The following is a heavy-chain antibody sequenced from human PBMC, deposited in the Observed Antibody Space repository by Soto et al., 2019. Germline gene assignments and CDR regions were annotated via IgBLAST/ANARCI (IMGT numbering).Heavy chain of an antibody. CDR2: ISSSGTNI. CDR3: ARDPRSDSNLDY. Sequence: GGSLRLSCAASGFSVSTYSMNWVRQAPGKGLEWVSSISSSGTNIYYADSVKGRFTISRDNAKNSLYLQMSSLRAEDTAMYYFARDPRSDSNLDYWGRGTLLTVSS. V-gene: IGHV3-21*01. CDR1: GFSVSTYS. D-gene: IGHD3-22*01. J-gene: IGHJ4*02.